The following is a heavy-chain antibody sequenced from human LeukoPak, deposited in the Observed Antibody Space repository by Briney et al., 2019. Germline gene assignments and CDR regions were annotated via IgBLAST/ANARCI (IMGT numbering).Heavy chain of an antibody. CDR2: INPNSGGT. J-gene: IGHJ6*03. V-gene: IGHV1-2*02. CDR1: GYTFTGYY. CDR3: ARGLRGRSGSYYYMDV. D-gene: IGHD6-19*01. Sequence: ASVKVSCKASGYTFTGYYMHWVRQAPGQGLEWMGWINPNSGGTNYAQKFQGRVTMTRDTSISTAYMELSRLRSDDTAVYYCARGLRGRSGSYYYMDVWGKGTTVTVSS.